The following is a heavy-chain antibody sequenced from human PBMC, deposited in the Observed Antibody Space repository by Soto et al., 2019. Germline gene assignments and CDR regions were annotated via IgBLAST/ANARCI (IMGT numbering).Heavy chain of an antibody. V-gene: IGHV4-39*01. CDR3: ARHNGPLYVGYYYDMDV. CDR2: IYYSGYT. Sequence: QLQLQESGPGLVKPSETLSLTCTVSGGSISSSSYYWGWIRQPPGKGLEWIGSIYYSGYTYYNPSRKRRVTISVDTSTNQFSLKLSSVTAADTAVYYCARHNGPLYVGYYYDMDVWGQGTTVTVSS. D-gene: IGHD3-16*01. J-gene: IGHJ6*02. CDR1: GGSISSSSYY.